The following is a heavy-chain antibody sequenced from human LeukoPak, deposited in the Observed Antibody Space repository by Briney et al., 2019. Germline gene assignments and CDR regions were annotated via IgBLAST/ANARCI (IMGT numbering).Heavy chain of an antibody. V-gene: IGHV1-46*01. CDR2: INPRDGST. D-gene: IGHD3-10*01. CDR3: ARDWGFGDSEDWFDP. CDR1: GYTFTTYY. J-gene: IGHJ5*02. Sequence: ASVKVSCKASGYTFTTYYIHWVRQAPGEGLEWMGSINPRDGSTSYAQNFKGRVTMTGDTSKNQFSLKLSSVTAADTAVYYCARDWGFGDSEDWFDPWGQGTLVTVSS.